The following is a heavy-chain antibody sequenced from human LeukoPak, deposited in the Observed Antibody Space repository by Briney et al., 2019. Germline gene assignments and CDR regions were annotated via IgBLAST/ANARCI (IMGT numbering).Heavy chain of an antibody. D-gene: IGHD3-3*01. J-gene: IGHJ6*03. CDR2: ISSSSSYI. CDR3: ARPSTYYDFWSGPHTYYYMDV. CDR1: GFTFSSYS. V-gene: IGHV3-21*01. Sequence: GGSLRLSCAASGFTFSSYSMNWVRQAPGKGLEWVSSISSSSSYIYYADSVKGRFIISRDNAKNSLYLQMNSLRAEDTAVYYCARPSTYYDFWSGPHTYYYMDVWGKGTTVTVSS.